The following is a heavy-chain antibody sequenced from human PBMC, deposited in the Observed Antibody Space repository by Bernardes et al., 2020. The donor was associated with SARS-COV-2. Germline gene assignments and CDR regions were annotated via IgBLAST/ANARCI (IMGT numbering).Heavy chain of an antibody. J-gene: IGHJ4*02. Sequence: SETLSLTCTVSGSSVSSGGYYWSWIRPPPGKGLEWVGFIYYNGNTNYNPSLKSRVTISVDTSKNQLSLKLTSVTAADTAVYYCARDVRGGTLDYWGQGTPVTVSS. V-gene: IGHV4-61*08. CDR3: ARDVRGGTLDY. CDR1: GSSVSSGGYY. CDR2: IYYNGNT. D-gene: IGHD2-15*01.